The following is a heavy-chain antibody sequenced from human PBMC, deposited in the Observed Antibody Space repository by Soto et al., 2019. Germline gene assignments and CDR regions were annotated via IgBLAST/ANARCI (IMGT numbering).Heavy chain of an antibody. Sequence: EVQLVESGGGLVQPGGSLRLSCAASRFTFSSYWMSWVRQAPGKGLEWVANIKQDGSEKYNVDFVKGRFTISRDNAKNSLYLQMNSLRVEDTAVYYCARAYGSGSLSGYWGQGTLVTVSS. CDR1: RFTFSSYW. D-gene: IGHD3-10*01. CDR2: IKQDGSEK. V-gene: IGHV3-7*01. J-gene: IGHJ4*02. CDR3: ARAYGSGSLSGY.